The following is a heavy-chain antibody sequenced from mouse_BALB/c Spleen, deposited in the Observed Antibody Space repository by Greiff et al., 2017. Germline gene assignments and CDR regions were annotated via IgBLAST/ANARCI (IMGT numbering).Heavy chain of an antibody. CDR3: ARGGNLYYAMDY. Sequence: VKLVESGAELARPGASVKMSCKASGYTFTSYTMHWVKQRPGQGLEWIGYINPSSGYTNYNQKFKDKATLTADKSSSTAYMQLSSLTSEDSAVYYCARGGNLYYAMDYWGQGTSVTVSS. J-gene: IGHJ4*01. D-gene: IGHD2-1*01. V-gene: IGHV1-4*01. CDR1: GYTFTSYT. CDR2: INPSSGYT.